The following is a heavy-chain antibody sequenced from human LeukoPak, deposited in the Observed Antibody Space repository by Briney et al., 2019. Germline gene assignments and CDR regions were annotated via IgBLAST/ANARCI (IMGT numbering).Heavy chain of an antibody. J-gene: IGHJ4*02. D-gene: IGHD1-20*01. Sequence: SETLSLTCTVSGGSISSGSDYWSWIRQPAGKGLEWIGRIYTSGGTNYNPSLKSRVTISVDTSKNQFSLKLSSVTAADTAVYYCARADRITGTDFDYWGQGTLVTVSS. CDR1: GGSISSGSDY. CDR3: ARADRITGTDFDY. V-gene: IGHV4-61*02. CDR2: IYTSGGT.